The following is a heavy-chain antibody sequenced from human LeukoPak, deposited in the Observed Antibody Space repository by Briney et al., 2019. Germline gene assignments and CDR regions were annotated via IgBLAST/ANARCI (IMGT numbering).Heavy chain of an antibody. CDR1: GGSISSGGYY. CDR3: ARRVPPDARSRAFDY. D-gene: IGHD2-2*01. V-gene: IGHV4-31*03. Sequence: SETLSLTCTVSGGSISSGGYYWSWIRQHPGAGLEWLGYIYYSGSTYYNPSLKSRVTISVDTSKNQFSLKLSSVTAADTAVYYCARRVPPDARSRAFDYWGQGTLVTVSS. CDR2: IYYSGST. J-gene: IGHJ4*02.